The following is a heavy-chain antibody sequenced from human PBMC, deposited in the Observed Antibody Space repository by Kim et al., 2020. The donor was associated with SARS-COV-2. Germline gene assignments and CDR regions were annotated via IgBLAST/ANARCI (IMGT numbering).Heavy chain of an antibody. CDR2: ISSNGGST. V-gene: IGHV3-64D*06. Sequence: GGSLRLSCSASGFTFSSYAMHWVRQAPGKGLEYVSAISSNGGSTYYADSVKGRFTISRDNSKNTLYLQMSSLRAEDTAVYYCVKEGYYYGMDVWGQGTTVTVSS. CDR1: GFTFSSYA. CDR3: VKEGYYYGMDV. J-gene: IGHJ6*02.